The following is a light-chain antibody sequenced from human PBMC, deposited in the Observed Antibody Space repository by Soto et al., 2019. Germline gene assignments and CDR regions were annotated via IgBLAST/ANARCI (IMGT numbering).Light chain of an antibody. CDR2: GTS. CDR1: QSVSSSY. Sequence: EIVLTQSPGTLSLSPGERATLSCRASQSVSSSYLAWYQQKPGQAPRLLIYGTSHRATGIPDRFSGSGSGXXXXXXXXXLXPXDFALYYXXQYGRSLLTFGGGTKVEIK. V-gene: IGKV3-20*01. CDR3: XQYGRSLLT. J-gene: IGKJ4*01.